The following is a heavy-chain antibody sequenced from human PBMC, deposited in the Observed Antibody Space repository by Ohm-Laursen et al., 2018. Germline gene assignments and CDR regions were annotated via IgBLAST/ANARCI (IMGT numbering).Heavy chain of an antibody. CDR1: GFTFSDYY. CDR2: ISSSGNTI. D-gene: IGHD3-22*01. Sequence: GSLRLSCTASGFTFSDYYMTWIRQAPGKGLEWVSYISSSGNTIYYADSVMGRFTISRDNAKNSLYLQMNSLRAEDTAVYYCARDSYYYDSSGRRNDAFDIWGQGTMVTVSS. V-gene: IGHV3-11*01. J-gene: IGHJ3*02. CDR3: ARDSYYYDSSGRRNDAFDI.